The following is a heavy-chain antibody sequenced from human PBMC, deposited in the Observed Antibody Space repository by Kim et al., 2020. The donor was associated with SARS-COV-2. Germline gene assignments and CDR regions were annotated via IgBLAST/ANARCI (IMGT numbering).Heavy chain of an antibody. CDR2: IYYSGNT. J-gene: IGHJ4*02. Sequence: SETLSLTCTVSGGSISISNFYWSWLRQPPGKELEWIATIYYSGNTYYNPSLKSRVTISVDTSKNQFSLKLSPVTAADTAIYSCVRYTGNFGYYFDHWGQG. CDR3: VRYTGNFGYYFDH. CDR1: GGSISISNFY. D-gene: IGHD1-7*01. V-gene: IGHV4-39*01.